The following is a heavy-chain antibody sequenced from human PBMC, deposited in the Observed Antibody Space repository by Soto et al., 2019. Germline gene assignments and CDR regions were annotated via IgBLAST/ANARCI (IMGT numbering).Heavy chain of an antibody. Sequence: GASVKVSCKASGGAFSSYAISWVRQAPGQGLEWMGGIIPIFGTANYAQKFQGRVTITADESTSTAYMELSSLRSEDTAVYYCAREDGGHHGYYDSSGYYGSVWGQGTMVTVSS. D-gene: IGHD3-22*01. CDR2: IIPIFGTA. J-gene: IGHJ3*01. CDR1: GGAFSSYA. V-gene: IGHV1-69*13. CDR3: AREDGGHHGYYDSSGYYGSV.